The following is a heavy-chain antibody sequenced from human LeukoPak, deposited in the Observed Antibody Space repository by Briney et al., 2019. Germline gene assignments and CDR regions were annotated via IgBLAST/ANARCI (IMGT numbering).Heavy chain of an antibody. J-gene: IGHJ5*02. CDR3: AREDIVPFNWFDP. V-gene: IGHV3-30*04. Sequence: GGSLRLSCAASGFTFSSYAMHWVRQAPGKGLEWVAVISYDGSNKYYADSVKGRFTISRDNSKNTLYLQMNSLRAEDTAVYYCAREDIVPFNWFDPWGQGTLVTVSS. CDR2: ISYDGSNK. CDR1: GFTFSSYA. D-gene: IGHD2-8*01.